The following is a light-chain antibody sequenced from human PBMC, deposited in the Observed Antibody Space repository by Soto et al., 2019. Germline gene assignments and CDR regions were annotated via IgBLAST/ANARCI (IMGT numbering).Light chain of an antibody. Sequence: QSALTQPPSASGSPGQSVAICCTGTSSDVGGYSYVSWYQQHPGKAPKLMIYEVNKRPSGVPDRFSGSKSGNTASLTVSGLQDEDEADYYCSSYAGSSNVFGTGTKVTVL. CDR1: SSDVGGYSY. CDR3: SSYAGSSNV. CDR2: EVN. V-gene: IGLV2-8*01. J-gene: IGLJ1*01.